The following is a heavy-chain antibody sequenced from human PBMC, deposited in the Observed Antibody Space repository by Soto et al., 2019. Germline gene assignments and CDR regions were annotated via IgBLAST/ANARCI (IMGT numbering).Heavy chain of an antibody. V-gene: IGHV3-30-3*01. CDR1: AFTLSKFA. J-gene: IGHJ6*02. CDR2: TSKDGINT. Sequence: QVQLVESGGGVVQPGRSLRLSCAASAFTLSKFAMHWVRQAPGKGLEGVAVTSKDGINTYYADSVKGRFTISRDNSKSTIYLQMNSLRTEDTALYYCARGNMDVWGQGNTVTVSS. D-gene: IGHD1-1*01. CDR3: ARGNMDV.